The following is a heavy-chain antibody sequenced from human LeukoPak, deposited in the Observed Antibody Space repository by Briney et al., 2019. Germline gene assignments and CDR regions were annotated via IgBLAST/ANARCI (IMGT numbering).Heavy chain of an antibody. Sequence: GSLRLSCVVSGFTFSSYDMHWVRQAPGKGLEWVAVIWYDGSNKYYADSVKGRFTISRDHSKNTLYLQMNSLRAEDTAVYYCARGTYYDISGYSTHTFDFWGQGTLVTVSS. CDR1: GFTFSSYD. D-gene: IGHD3-22*01. CDR2: IWYDGSNK. V-gene: IGHV3-33*01. J-gene: IGHJ4*02. CDR3: ARGTYYDISGYSTHTFDF.